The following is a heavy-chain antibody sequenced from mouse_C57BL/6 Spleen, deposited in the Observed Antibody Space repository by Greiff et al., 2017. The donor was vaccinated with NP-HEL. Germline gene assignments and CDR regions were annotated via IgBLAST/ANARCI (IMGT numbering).Heavy chain of an antibody. J-gene: IGHJ4*01. CDR1: GFTFSDYY. CDR3: ARQDYYGYDEAMDY. CDR2: ISNGGGST. Sequence: EVKVVESGGGLVQPGGSLKLSCAASGFTFSDYYMYWVRQTPEKRLEWVAYISNGGGSTYYPDTVKGRFTISRDNAKNTLYLQMSRLKSEDTAMYYCARQDYYGYDEAMDYWGQGTSVTVSS. V-gene: IGHV5-12*01. D-gene: IGHD2-2*01.